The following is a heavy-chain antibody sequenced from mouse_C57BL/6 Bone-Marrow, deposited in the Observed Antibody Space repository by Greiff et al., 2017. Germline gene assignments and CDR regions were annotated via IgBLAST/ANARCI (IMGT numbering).Heavy chain of an antibody. CDR3: ATGGSSGYWFAY. V-gene: IGHV1-55*01. Sequence: QVQLKQPGAELVKPGASVKMSCKASGYTFTSYWITWVKQRPGQGLEWIGDIYPGSGSTNYNEKFKSKATLTVDTSSSTAYMQLSSLTSEDSAVYYCATGGSSGYWFAYWGQGTLVTVSA. D-gene: IGHD3-2*02. CDR1: GYTFTSYW. J-gene: IGHJ3*01. CDR2: IYPGSGST.